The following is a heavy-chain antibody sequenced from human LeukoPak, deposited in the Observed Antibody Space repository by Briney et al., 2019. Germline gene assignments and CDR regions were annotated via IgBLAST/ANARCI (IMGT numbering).Heavy chain of an antibody. D-gene: IGHD6-19*01. CDR3: ARASALAADY. CDR2: IYTSWST. J-gene: IGHJ4*02. V-gene: IGHV4-61*02. Sequence: SQTLSLTCTVSGGSISSGSYYWTWIRQPAGKGLEWIGRIYTSWSTNYNPSLKSRVTISVDTSKNPFSLNLTSVTAADTAVYYCARASALAADYWGQGTLVTVSS. CDR1: GGSISSGSYY.